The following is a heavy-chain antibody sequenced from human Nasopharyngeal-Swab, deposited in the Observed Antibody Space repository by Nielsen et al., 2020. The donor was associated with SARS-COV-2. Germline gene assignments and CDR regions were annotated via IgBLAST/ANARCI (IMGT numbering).Heavy chain of an antibody. D-gene: IGHD6-19*01. CDR3: ARDMSGWYAFDI. CDR2: ISASSGDT. CDR1: GYSFTRHG. J-gene: IGHJ3*02. V-gene: IGHV1-18*04. Sequence: ASVKVSCKASGYSFTRHGMSWVRQAPGQGLEGMGWISASSGDTNYAQKLQGRLTMTTDTSTSTAYLELRSLTSDDTAVYYCARDMSGWYAFDIWGQGTMVTVSS.